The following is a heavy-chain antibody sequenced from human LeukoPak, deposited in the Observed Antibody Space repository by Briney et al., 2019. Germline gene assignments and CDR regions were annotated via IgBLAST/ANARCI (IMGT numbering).Heavy chain of an antibody. CDR3: TTPGTTGTPFDY. J-gene: IGHJ4*02. D-gene: IGHD1-7*01. V-gene: IGHV3-15*01. CDR2: IKSKTDGCTT. CDR1: AFTFSNAW. Sequence: GGCLRLSCAASAFTFSNAWMRWVRQAPGKGLGWVGRIKSKTDGCTTEYAAPVKGRFTISRDDSKNTLYLQMHSLKTEDTAVYYCTTPGTTGTPFDYWGQGTLVTVSS.